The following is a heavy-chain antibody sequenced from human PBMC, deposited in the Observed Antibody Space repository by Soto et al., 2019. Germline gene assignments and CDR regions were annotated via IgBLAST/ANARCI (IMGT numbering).Heavy chain of an antibody. CDR2: ISYDGSNK. D-gene: IGHD2-15*01. CDR3: AKDAAVEGYYYGMDV. J-gene: IGHJ6*02. Sequence: QVQLVESGGGVVQPGRSLRLSCAASGFTFSSYGMHWVRQAPGKGLEWVAVISYDGSNKYYADSVKGRFTISRDNSKNTLYLQMNSLRVEDTAVYYCAKDAAVEGYYYGMDVWGQGTTVTVSS. CDR1: GFTFSSYG. V-gene: IGHV3-30*18.